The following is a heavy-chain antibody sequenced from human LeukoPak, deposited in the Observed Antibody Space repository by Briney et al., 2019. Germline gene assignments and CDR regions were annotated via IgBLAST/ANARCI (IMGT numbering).Heavy chain of an antibody. J-gene: IGHJ4*02. CDR1: GYTFTGYY. CDR2: INPNSGGT. Sequence: ASVKVSCKASGYTFTGYYMHWVRQAPGQGLEWMGWINPNSGGTNYAQKLQGRVTMTTDTSTSTAYMELRSLRSDDTAVYYCARDLLAITMMPLDYWGQGTLVTVSS. D-gene: IGHD3-22*01. CDR3: ARDLLAITMMPLDY. V-gene: IGHV1-2*02.